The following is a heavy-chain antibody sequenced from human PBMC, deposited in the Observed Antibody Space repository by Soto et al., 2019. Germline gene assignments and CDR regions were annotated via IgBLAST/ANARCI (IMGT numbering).Heavy chain of an antibody. Sequence: PGEFLKISCKGSGCSFTNYWINWVRQMPGKGLEWMGRIDPSDSYTNYSPSFQGHVTISADKSISTAYLQWSSLKASGTAMYYCARKTISQGNYYYYGMDVWGQGTTVTVSS. D-gene: IGHD3-10*01. V-gene: IGHV5-10-1*01. CDR1: GCSFTNYW. J-gene: IGHJ6*02. CDR2: IDPSDSYT. CDR3: ARKTISQGNYYYYGMDV.